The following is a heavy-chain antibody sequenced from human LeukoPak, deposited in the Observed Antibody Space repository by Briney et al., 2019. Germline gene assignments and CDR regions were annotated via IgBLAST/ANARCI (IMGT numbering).Heavy chain of an antibody. Sequence: SETLSLTCAVSGGSISSGGYSWSWIRQPPGKGLEWIGYIYYSGSTYYNPSLKSRVTISVDTSKNQFSLTLTSVTAADTAVYFCGTTEHDSGDYWGQGTLVTVSS. CDR3: GTTEHDSGDY. V-gene: IGHV4-30-4*07. CDR1: GGSISSGGYS. J-gene: IGHJ4*02. D-gene: IGHD6-25*01. CDR2: IYYSGST.